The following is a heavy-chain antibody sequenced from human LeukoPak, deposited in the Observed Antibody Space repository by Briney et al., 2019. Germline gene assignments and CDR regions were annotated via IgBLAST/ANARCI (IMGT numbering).Heavy chain of an antibody. J-gene: IGHJ3*02. CDR1: GYTFTSYA. D-gene: IGHD3-22*01. V-gene: IGHV7-4-1*02. CDR2: INTNTGDP. Sequence: ASVKVSCKASGYTFTSYAMNWVRQAPGQGLEWMGWINTNTGDPTYAQGFTGRFVFSLDTSVSTAYLQISSLRSEDTAVYYCARDLFPYYYDSSAGGDAFDIWGQGTMVTVSS. CDR3: ARDLFPYYYDSSAGGDAFDI.